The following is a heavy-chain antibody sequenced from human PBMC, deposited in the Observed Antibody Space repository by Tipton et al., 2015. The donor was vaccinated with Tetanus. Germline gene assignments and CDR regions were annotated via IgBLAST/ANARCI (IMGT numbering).Heavy chain of an antibody. CDR3: ARHSGWYNFYNGMDV. CDR2: IYFSGHT. J-gene: IGHJ6*02. D-gene: IGHD6-19*01. Sequence: GLVKPSETLSLTCTVSGGSISSYYWSWIRQPPGKGLEWIGYIYFSGHTKYNPSLNSRVTMSIDTSKNQFSLRLTSVTEADTAIYYCARHSGWYNFYNGMDVWGQGTPVTVSS. CDR1: GGSISSYY. V-gene: IGHV4-59*08.